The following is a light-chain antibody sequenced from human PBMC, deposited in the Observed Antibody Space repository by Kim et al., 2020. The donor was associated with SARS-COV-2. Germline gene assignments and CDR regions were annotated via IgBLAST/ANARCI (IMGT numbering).Light chain of an antibody. CDR1: QNIISNY. Sequence: EVVLTQSPDTLSLSPGERATLSCRASQNIISNYLAWYQQKPGQAPRLLIYETSTRGTGIPDRFSGSGSGTDFTLTINRLEPEDFAVYFCQHYGTPWTFGRGTKLE. CDR3: QHYGTPWT. J-gene: IGKJ2*02. V-gene: IGKV3-20*01. CDR2: ETS.